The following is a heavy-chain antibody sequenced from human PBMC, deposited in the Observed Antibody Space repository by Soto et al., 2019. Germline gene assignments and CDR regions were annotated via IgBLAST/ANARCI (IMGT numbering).Heavy chain of an antibody. CDR1: GFTFGAYA. D-gene: IGHD3-3*01. J-gene: IGHJ4*02. Sequence: EVQLVESGGGLVKPGRSLRLSCTASGFTFGAYALSWFRQAPGKGLEWVGFIRSKAYGGTTEYAASVNGRFTISRDDSKSIAYLQMNSLKNEDTAVYYCTRDSITIFGEDSIVYWGQGTLVTVSS. CDR3: TRDSITIFGEDSIVY. V-gene: IGHV3-49*05. CDR2: IRSKAYGGTT.